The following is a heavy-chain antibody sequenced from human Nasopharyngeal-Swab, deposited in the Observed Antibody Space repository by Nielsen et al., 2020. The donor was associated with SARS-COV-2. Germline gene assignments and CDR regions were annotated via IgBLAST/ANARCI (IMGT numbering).Heavy chain of an antibody. Sequence: GGSLRFSCKGSGYSFTSYWIGWVRQMPGKGLEWMGIIYPGDSDTRYSPSFQGQVTISADKSISTAYLQWSSLKASDTAMYYCARLTVGATSGDAFDIWGQGTMVTVSS. J-gene: IGHJ3*02. CDR2: IYPGDSDT. CDR3: ARLTVGATSGDAFDI. D-gene: IGHD1-26*01. V-gene: IGHV5-51*01. CDR1: GYSFTSYW.